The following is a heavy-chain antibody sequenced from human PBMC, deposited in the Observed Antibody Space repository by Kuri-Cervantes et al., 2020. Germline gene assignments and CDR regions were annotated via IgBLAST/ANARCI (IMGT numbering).Heavy chain of an antibody. V-gene: IGHV1-18*01. CDR3: ARVDTMIALGFDY. J-gene: IGHJ4*02. Sequence: ASVKVSCKASGGTFSSYAISWVRQAPGQGLEWMGWISAYNGDTNYAQKLQGRVTMTTDTSTSTAYMELRSLRSDDTAVYYCARVDTMIALGFDYWGQGTLVTVSS. CDR2: ISAYNGDT. CDR1: GGTFSSYA. D-gene: IGHD3-22*01.